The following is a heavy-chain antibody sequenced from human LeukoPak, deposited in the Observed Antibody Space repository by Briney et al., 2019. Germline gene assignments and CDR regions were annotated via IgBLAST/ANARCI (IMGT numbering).Heavy chain of an antibody. V-gene: IGHV1-18*01. CDR3: ARDSYCGGDCYFDYYYGMDV. CDR1: GYTFTSYG. Sequence: ASVKVSCKASGYTFTSYGISWVRQAPGQGLEWMGWISAYNGNTNYAQKLQGRVTMTTDTSTSTDYMELRSLRSDDTAVYYCARDSYCGGDCYFDYYYGMDVWGQGTTVTVSS. D-gene: IGHD2-21*02. CDR2: ISAYNGNT. J-gene: IGHJ6*02.